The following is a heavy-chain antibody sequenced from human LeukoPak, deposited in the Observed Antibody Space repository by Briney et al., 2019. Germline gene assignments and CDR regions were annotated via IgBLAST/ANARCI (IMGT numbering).Heavy chain of an antibody. J-gene: IGHJ5*02. V-gene: IGHV4-30-4*07. CDR1: GDSISSGDYS. CDR3: ARGRRYFDWLLSFDP. CDR2: IYNSGST. D-gene: IGHD3-9*01. Sequence: SETLSLTCAVSGDSISSGDYSWSWIRQPPGKGLEWIGYIYNSGSTKYNPSLKSRVTISVDTSKNQFSLKLSSVTAADTAVYYCARGRRYFDWLLSFDPWGQGTLVTVSS.